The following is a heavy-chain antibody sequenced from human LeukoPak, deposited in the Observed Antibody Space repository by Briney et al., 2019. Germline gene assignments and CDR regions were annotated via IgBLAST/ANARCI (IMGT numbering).Heavy chain of an antibody. V-gene: IGHV1-69*13. D-gene: IGHD5-24*01. CDR1: GGTFSSYA. CDR2: IIPIFGTA. J-gene: IGHJ4*02. Sequence: GASVKVSCKASGGTFSSYAISWVRQAPGQGLEWMGGIIPIFGTANYAQKFQGRVTITADESTSTAYMELSSLRSEDTAVYYCASLPEMATIFAPSCWGQGTLVTVSS. CDR3: ASLPEMATIFAPSC.